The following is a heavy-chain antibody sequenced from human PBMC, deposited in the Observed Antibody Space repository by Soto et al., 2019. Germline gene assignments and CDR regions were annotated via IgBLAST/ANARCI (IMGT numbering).Heavy chain of an antibody. Sequence: GESLEISCKGSGYSFTSYWIGWVRQMPGKGLELMGIIYPGDSDTRYSPSFQGQVTISADKSISTAYLQWSSLKASDTAMYYCARTAAAGKYYYGMDVWGQGTTVTVSS. J-gene: IGHJ6*02. CDR3: ARTAAAGKYYYGMDV. D-gene: IGHD6-13*01. CDR1: GYSFTSYW. V-gene: IGHV5-51*01. CDR2: IYPGDSDT.